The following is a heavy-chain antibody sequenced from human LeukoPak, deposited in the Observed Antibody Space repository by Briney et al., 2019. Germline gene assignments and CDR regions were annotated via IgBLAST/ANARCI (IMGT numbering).Heavy chain of an antibody. D-gene: IGHD3-9*01. CDR3: ARCIVTGSNSYYFDY. CDR2: IIPIFGTA. CDR1: GGTFSSYA. Sequence: ASVKVSCKASGGTFSSYAISWVRQAPGQGLEWMGGIIPIFGTANYAQNFQGRVTITADESTSTAYMELSSLRSEDTAVYYCARCIVTGSNSYYFDYWGQGTLVTVSS. J-gene: IGHJ4*02. V-gene: IGHV1-69*13.